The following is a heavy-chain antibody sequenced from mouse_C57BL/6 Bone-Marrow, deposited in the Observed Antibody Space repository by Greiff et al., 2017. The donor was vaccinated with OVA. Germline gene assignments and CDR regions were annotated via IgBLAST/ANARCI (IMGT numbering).Heavy chain of an antibody. V-gene: IGHV1-52*01. CDR2: IDPSDSET. CDR1: GYTFTSYW. D-gene: IGHD2-1*01. CDR3: ARVRGGNPYYFDY. Sequence: VKLQQPGAELVRPGSSVKLSCKASGYTFTSYWMHWVKQRPIQGLEWIGNIDPSDSETHYNQKFKDKATVTVDKSSSTAYMQLSSLTYEDSAVYYCARVRGGNPYYFDYWGQGTTLTVSS. J-gene: IGHJ2*01.